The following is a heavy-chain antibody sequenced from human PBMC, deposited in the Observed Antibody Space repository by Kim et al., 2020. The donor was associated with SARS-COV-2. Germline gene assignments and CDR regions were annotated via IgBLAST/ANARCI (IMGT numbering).Heavy chain of an antibody. Sequence: STNYNPSLKSRVTISVDTSKNQFSLKLSSVTAADTAVYYCARGGYSIFDYWGQGTLVTVSS. CDR3: ARGGYSIFDY. J-gene: IGHJ4*02. V-gene: IGHV4-59*09. D-gene: IGHD5-12*01. CDR2: ST.